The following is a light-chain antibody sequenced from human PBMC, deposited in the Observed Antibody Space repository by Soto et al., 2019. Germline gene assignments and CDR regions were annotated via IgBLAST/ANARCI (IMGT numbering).Light chain of an antibody. CDR3: QQYGSSLTWT. V-gene: IGKV3-20*01. J-gene: IGKJ5*01. CDR1: QTVRNNY. CDR2: DAS. Sequence: EFVLTQSPGTLSLSPGERATLSCRASQTVRNNYLAWYQQKPGQAPRLLIYDASSRATGIPDRFSGSGSGTDFTLTISRLEPEDFAVYYCQQYGSSLTWTFGQGTRLEIK.